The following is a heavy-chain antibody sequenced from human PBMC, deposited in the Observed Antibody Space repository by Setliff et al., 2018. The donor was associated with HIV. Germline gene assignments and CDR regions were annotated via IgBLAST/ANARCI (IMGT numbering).Heavy chain of an antibody. CDR3: VRDVTLIVEGGMDV. CDR2: IYHSGST. D-gene: IGHD3-22*01. V-gene: IGHV4-4*02. CDR1: GGSISSSNW. J-gene: IGHJ6*02. Sequence: SETLSLTCTVSGGSISSSNWWSWVRQPPGKGLEWIGEIYHSGSTNYNPSLKSRVTVSVDTSKSQFSLKLSSVTAADTAVYYCVRDVTLIVEGGMDVWGQGTTVTVSS.